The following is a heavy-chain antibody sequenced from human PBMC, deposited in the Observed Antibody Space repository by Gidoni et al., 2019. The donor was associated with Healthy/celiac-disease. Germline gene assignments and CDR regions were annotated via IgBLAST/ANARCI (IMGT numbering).Heavy chain of an antibody. V-gene: IGHV3-33*01. Sequence: QVQLVESGGGVVQSGRSLRLYSARSVFPFSSYGLHWVRQDPGKGLGWVAVIWYDGSNKYYADSVKGRFTISRDNSKNTLYLQMNSLRAEDTAVYYCARDLRSYSYGYNGPDYWGQGTLVTVSS. J-gene: IGHJ4*02. D-gene: IGHD5-18*01. CDR2: IWYDGSNK. CDR3: ARDLRSYSYGYNGPDY. CDR1: VFPFSSYG.